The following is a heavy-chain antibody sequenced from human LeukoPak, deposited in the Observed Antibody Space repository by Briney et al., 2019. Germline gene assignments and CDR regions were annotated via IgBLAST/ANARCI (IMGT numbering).Heavy chain of an antibody. CDR2: IYHSGST. Sequence: SETLSLTCTVSGGSISSGGYYWSWIRQPPGKGLEWIGYIYHSGSTYYNPSLKSRVTISVDRSKNQFSLKLSSVTAADTAVYYCARRGYDFWSGYYIGAFDIWGQGTMVTVSS. CDR1: GGSISSGGYY. D-gene: IGHD3-3*01. CDR3: ARRGYDFWSGYYIGAFDI. V-gene: IGHV4-30-2*01. J-gene: IGHJ3*02.